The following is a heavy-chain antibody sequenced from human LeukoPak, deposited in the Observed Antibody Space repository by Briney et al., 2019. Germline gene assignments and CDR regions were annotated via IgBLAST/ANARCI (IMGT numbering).Heavy chain of an antibody. CDR1: GYSLTTYY. D-gene: IGHD3-22*01. V-gene: IGHV1-18*04. J-gene: IGHJ4*02. CDR3: ARIPYYDSSGYLFPDY. CDR2: ISAYNGNT. Sequence: PLASVKVSCKASGYSLTTYYMHWVRQAPGQGLEWMGWISAYNGNTNYAQKLQGRVTMTTDTSTSTAYMELRSLRSDDTAVYYCARIPYYDSSGYLFPDYWGQGTLVTVSS.